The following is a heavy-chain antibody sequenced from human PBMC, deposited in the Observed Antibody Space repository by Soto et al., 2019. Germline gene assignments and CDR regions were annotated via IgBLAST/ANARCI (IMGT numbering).Heavy chain of an antibody. V-gene: IGHV1-18*01. Sequence: ASVKVSCKASGYTFTSYGISWVRQAPGQGLEWMGWISAYNGNTNYAQKLQGRVTMTTDTSTSTAYMELRSLRSDDTAVYYCARDIIPGITIFGVVIIPYYWGQGTLVTVSS. CDR2: ISAYNGNT. CDR1: GYTFTSYG. J-gene: IGHJ4*02. CDR3: ARDIIPGITIFGVVIIPYY. D-gene: IGHD3-3*01.